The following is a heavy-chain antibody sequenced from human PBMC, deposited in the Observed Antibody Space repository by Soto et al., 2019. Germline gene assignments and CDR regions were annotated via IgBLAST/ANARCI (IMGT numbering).Heavy chain of an antibody. CDR1: GGTFSTYA. Sequence: QVQLVQSGAEVKKPGSSVKVSCKTSGGTFSTYAINWVRQAPGQGLEWMGGIIHIFGTPNYAQRFQGRVKITADTSTRTAYMELSSLRSEDTAIYFCARERAPNIGYPHPSDPFDFFGQGTMVTVAS. J-gene: IGHJ3*01. CDR3: ARERAPNIGYPHPSDPFDF. D-gene: IGHD3-22*01. V-gene: IGHV1-69*06. CDR2: IIHIFGTP.